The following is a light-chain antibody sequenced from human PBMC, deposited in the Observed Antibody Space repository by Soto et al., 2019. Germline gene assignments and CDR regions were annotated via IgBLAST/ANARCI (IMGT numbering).Light chain of an antibody. CDR1: SSNIGSNS. V-gene: IGLV1-44*01. Sequence: QSVLTQPPSASGTPGQRVTISCSGSSSNIGSNSVNWYQQLPGTAPKLLMYSSNHRPSGVPDRFSGSKSGTSASLAISGLQSEEEADYYCAAWDDSLNGVVFGGGTKLTVL. CDR2: SSN. CDR3: AAWDDSLNGVV. J-gene: IGLJ2*01.